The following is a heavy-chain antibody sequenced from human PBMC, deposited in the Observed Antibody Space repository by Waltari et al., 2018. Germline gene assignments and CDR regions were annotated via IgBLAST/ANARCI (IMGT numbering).Heavy chain of an antibody. J-gene: IGHJ4*02. D-gene: IGHD1-7*01. V-gene: IGHV4-38-2*01. CDR3: ARSGGSDNWNYDY. CDR2: IYHSGST. CDR1: GYSISSGYY. Sequence: QVQLQESGPGLVKPSETLSLTCAVSGYSISSGYYWGWIRQPPGKGLEWIGSIYHSGSTYHNPSLKSRVTISVDTSKNQFSLKLSSVTAADTAVYYCARSGGSDNWNYDYWGQGTLVTVSS.